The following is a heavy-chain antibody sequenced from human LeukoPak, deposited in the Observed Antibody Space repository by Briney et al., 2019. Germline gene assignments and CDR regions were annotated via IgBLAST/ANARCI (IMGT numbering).Heavy chain of an antibody. J-gene: IGHJ4*02. D-gene: IGHD6-19*01. CDR3: ARTGIAVAGPFDY. V-gene: IGHV1-3*01. Sequence: ASVKVSCKASGYTFTNYGINWVRQAPGQGLEWMGWINAGNGNTKYSQKFQGRVTITRDTSASTAYMELSSLRSEDTAVYYCARTGIAVAGPFDYWGQGTLVTVSS. CDR1: GYTFTNYG. CDR2: INAGNGNT.